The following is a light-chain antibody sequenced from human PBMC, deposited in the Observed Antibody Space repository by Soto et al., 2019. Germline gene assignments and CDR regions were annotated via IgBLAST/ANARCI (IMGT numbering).Light chain of an antibody. CDR3: AAWDDSLNGHV. CDR1: SSNIGENY. Sequence: QSVLTQPPSVSAAPRQRVTISCSGSSSNIGENYINWYQQLPGKAPKLLIYHDDLLSAGVSDRFSGSKSGTSASLAISDLQSDDEADYYCAAWDDSLNGHVFGGGTKLIVL. V-gene: IGLV1-36*01. J-gene: IGLJ3*02. CDR2: HDD.